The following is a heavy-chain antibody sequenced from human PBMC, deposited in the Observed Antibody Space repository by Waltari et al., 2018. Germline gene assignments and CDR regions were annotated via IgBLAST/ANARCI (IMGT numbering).Heavy chain of an antibody. J-gene: IGHJ3*02. CDR3: ASGAGRAFDI. Sequence: QLQLQESGPGLVKPSETLSLTCTVSGGSISSSSYYWGWIRQPPGKGLEGIGSIYYSGSTYYNPSLKSRVTISVDTSKNQFSLKLSSVTAADTAVYYCASGAGRAFDIWGQGTMVTVSS. V-gene: IGHV4-39*07. CDR1: GGSISSSSYY. CDR2: IYYSGST. D-gene: IGHD3-16*01.